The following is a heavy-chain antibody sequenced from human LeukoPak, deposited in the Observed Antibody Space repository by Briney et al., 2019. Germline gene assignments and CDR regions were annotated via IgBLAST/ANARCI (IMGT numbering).Heavy chain of an antibody. CDR1: GYTFTGYY. J-gene: IGHJ4*02. Sequence: GASVKVSCKASGYTFTGYYMHWVRQAPGQRLEWMGWINPNSGGTNYAQKFQGRVTMTRDTSISTAYMELSRLRSDDTAVYYCARLPQITAMVDYWGQGTLVTVSS. CDR3: ARLPQITAMVDY. CDR2: INPNSGGT. V-gene: IGHV1-2*02. D-gene: IGHD5-18*01.